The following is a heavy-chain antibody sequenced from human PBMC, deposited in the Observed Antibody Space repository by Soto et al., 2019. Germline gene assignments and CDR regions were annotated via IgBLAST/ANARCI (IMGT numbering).Heavy chain of an antibody. Sequence: RLSCAASGFTFSDYYMSWIRQAPGKGLEWVSYISSSSSYTNYADSVKGRFTISRDNAKNSLYLQMNSLRAEDTAVYYCARANRSSLGGFDYWGQGTLVTVSS. CDR2: ISSSSSYT. CDR3: ARANRSSLGGFDY. CDR1: GFTFSDYY. V-gene: IGHV3-11*06. J-gene: IGHJ4*02. D-gene: IGHD6-6*01.